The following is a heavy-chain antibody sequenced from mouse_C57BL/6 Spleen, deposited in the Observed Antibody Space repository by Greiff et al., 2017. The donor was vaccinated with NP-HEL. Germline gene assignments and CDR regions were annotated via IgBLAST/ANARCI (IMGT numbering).Heavy chain of an antibody. CDR2: IGPGSGST. D-gene: IGHD1-1*01. V-gene: IGHV1-77*01. Sequence: QVQLQQSGAELVKPGASVKISCKASGYTFTDYYINWVKQRPGQGLEWIGKIGPGSGSTYYNEKFKGKATLTADKSSSTAYMQLSSLTSEDSAVYFCARLRYYYGSSYGFAYWGQGTLVTVSA. CDR1: GYTFTDYY. CDR3: ARLRYYYGSSYGFAY. J-gene: IGHJ3*01.